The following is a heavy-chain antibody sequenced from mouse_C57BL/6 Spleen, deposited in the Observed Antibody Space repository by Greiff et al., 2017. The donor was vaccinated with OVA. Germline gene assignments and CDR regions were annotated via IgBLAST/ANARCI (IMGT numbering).Heavy chain of an antibody. J-gene: IGHJ4*01. CDR3: ASYGSSYGAMDY. CDR2: INPYNGGT. Sequence: VQLQQSGPVLVKPGASVKMSCKASGNTFTDYYMNWVKQSHGKSLEWIGVINPYNGGTSYNQKFKGKATLTVDKSSSTAYMELNSLTSEDSAVYYCASYGSSYGAMDYWGQGTSVTVSS. V-gene: IGHV1-19*01. D-gene: IGHD1-1*01. CDR1: GNTFTDYY.